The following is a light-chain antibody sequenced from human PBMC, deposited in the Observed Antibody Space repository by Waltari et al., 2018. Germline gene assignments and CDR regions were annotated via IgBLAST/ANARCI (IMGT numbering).Light chain of an antibody. CDR3: QQYYSTPT. V-gene: IGKV1-NL1*01. CDR1: QGISNS. Sequence: DIQMTQSPSSLSASVGDRVTITCRASQGISNSLAWYQQKPGKAPKHLLYAASRLESGVPSRFSVSGSGTDYTRTISSLQPEDFATYYCQQYYSTPTFGQGTKLEI. CDR2: AAS. J-gene: IGKJ2*01.